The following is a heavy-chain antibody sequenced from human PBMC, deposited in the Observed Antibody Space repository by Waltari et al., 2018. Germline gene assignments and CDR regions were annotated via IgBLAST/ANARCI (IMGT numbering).Heavy chain of an antibody. CDR2: IYHSGST. J-gene: IGHJ4*02. Sequence: QVQLQESGPGLVKPSETLSLTCTVSGYSISSGYYWGWIRQPPGKGLEWIGSIYHSGSTYYTPSLKSRVTISVDTSKNQFSLKLSSVTAADTAVYYCATSRAAAGDIDYWGQGTLVTVSS. CDR3: ATSRAAAGDIDY. D-gene: IGHD6-13*01. CDR1: GYSISSGYY. V-gene: IGHV4-38-2*02.